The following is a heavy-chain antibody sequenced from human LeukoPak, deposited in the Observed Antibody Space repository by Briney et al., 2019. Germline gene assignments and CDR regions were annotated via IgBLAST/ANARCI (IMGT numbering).Heavy chain of an antibody. CDR3: ARGYCSSTNCPWNFDY. V-gene: IGHV3-53*01. CDR2: IYRGGDT. J-gene: IGHJ4*02. D-gene: IGHD2-2*01. Sequence: GGSLRLSCAAPGFTVSSTYMAWVRQAPGKGLEWVSVIYRGGDTYYADSVKGRFTISRDNSKNTVYLQMNSLRAEDTAMYYCARGYCSSTNCPWNFDYWGQGTLVTVSS. CDR1: GFTVSSTY.